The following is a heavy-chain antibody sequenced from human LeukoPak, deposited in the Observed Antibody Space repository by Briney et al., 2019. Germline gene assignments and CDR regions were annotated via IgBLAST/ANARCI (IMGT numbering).Heavy chain of an antibody. J-gene: IGHJ3*02. CDR3: ARDSDPGYYDYVWGSYRPDAFDI. CDR1: GYTFTDYY. V-gene: IGHV1-2*02. CDR2: LNPNSGGT. D-gene: IGHD3-16*02. Sequence: GASVKVSCKASGYTFTDYYMHWVRQAPGQGLEWVGWLNPNSGGTNYTQKFQGRVTMTRDTSISTAYMELSRLRSDDTAVYYCARDSDPGYYDYVWGSYRPDAFDIWGQGTMVTVSS.